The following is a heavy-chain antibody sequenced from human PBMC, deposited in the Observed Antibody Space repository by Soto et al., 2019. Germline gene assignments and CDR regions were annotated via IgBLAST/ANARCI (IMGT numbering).Heavy chain of an antibody. Sequence: ASVKVSCKASGGTFSSYAISWVRQAPGQGLEWMGGIIPIFGTANYAQKFQGRVTITADKSTSTAYMELSSLRSEDTAVYYCARGEGSGSYYTSGNYYGMDVWGQGTTVTAP. CDR1: GGTFSSYA. D-gene: IGHD3-10*01. J-gene: IGHJ6*02. CDR3: ARGEGSGSYYTSGNYYGMDV. CDR2: IIPIFGTA. V-gene: IGHV1-69*06.